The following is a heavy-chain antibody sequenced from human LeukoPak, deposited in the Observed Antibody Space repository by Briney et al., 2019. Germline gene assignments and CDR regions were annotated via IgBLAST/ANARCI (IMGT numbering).Heavy chain of an antibody. CDR2: ISNSGDST. CDR1: GLPFSSYG. D-gene: IGHD1-14*01. CDR3: AKDGPPGDY. J-gene: IGHJ4*02. V-gene: IGHV3-23*01. Sequence: GGSLRLSCAASGLPFSSYGMSWVRQAPGKGVEWVSGISNSGDSTQYADSVKGRFTISRDNSKNTLYLQMNSLRVDDTAVYYCAKDGPPGDYWGQGTLVTVCS.